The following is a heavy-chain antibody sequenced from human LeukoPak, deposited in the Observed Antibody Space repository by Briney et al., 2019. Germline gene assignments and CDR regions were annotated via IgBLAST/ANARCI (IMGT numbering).Heavy chain of an antibody. D-gene: IGHD1-20*01. CDR2: IYYSGST. V-gene: IGHV4-39*07. Sequence: SETLSLTCTVSGGSISSSSYYWGWIRQPPGKGLERIGSIYYSGSTYYNPSLKSRVTISVDTSKNQFSLKLSSVTAADTAVYYCARDITGNDYYYYGMDVWGQGTTVTVSS. CDR1: GGSISSSSYY. CDR3: ARDITGNDYYYYGMDV. J-gene: IGHJ6*02.